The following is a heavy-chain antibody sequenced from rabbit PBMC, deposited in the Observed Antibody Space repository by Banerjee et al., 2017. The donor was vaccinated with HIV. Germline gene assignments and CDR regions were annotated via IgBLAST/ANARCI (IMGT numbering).Heavy chain of an antibody. CDR2: IVVGSDST. D-gene: IGHD4-1*01. Sequence: EQLEESGGDLVTLGGSLKLSCKASGIDFSSSYYMCWVRQAPGKGLEWIACIVVGSDSTYYASWAKGRFTISKTSSTTVTLQMNSLTAADTATYFCARYIDSSGWSEDLWGPGTL. CDR3: ARYIDSSGWSEDL. CDR1: GIDFSSSYY. V-gene: IGHV1S45*01. J-gene: IGHJ4*01.